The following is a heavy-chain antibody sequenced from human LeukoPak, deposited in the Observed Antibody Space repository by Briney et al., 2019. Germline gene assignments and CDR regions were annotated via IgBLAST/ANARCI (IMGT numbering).Heavy chain of an antibody. D-gene: IGHD1-14*01. CDR1: GDSVSNGNYY. CDR2: IYYTGKT. V-gene: IGHV4-61*03. CDR3: ASAPRNLGPNRI. J-gene: IGHJ4*02. Sequence: SETLSLTCTVSGDSVSNGNYYWSWLRQPPGKALVWIGYIYYTGKTYYNPSLEGRVTILVDTSRNHFSVKLSSVTAADTAVYFCASAPRNLGPNRIWGQGTLVTVSS.